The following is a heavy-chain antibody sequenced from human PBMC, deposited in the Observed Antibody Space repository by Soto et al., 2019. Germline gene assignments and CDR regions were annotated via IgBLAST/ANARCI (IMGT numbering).Heavy chain of an antibody. J-gene: IGHJ4*02. CDR1: RRNLHNHA. CDR2: IIPIGGSS. CDR3: ATNYYDGIGRYFIFEH. Sequence: SVKVSCKACRRNLHNHAISWVGQAPGIGVEGVGVIIPIGGSSEHPQKFHSRVTNSADESTNTAYMELSSLRSEYTAVYYCATNYYDGIGRYFIFEHWGQGTLVTVSS. D-gene: IGHD3-22*01. V-gene: IGHV1-69*13.